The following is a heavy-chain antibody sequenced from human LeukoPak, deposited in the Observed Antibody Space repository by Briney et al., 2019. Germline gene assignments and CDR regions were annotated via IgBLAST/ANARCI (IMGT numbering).Heavy chain of an antibody. CDR1: GFTFSSCE. V-gene: IGHV3-48*03. CDR3: APRTTVTTS. J-gene: IGHJ4*02. Sequence: GESLRLSCAVSGFTFSSCEMNWVRQAPGKGLEWVSYISTNGTVIHYADSVKGRFTISRDNAKNSLYLQINSLRAEDTAVYYCAPRTTVTTSWGQGTLVTVSS. CDR2: ISTNGTVI. D-gene: IGHD4-17*01.